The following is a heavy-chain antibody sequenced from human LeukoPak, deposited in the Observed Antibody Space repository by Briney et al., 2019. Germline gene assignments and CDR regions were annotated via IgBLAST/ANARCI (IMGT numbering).Heavy chain of an antibody. D-gene: IGHD6-13*01. CDR2: ISASSTII. Sequence: GGSLRLSCVGSGFTFSGNSMNWVRQAPGRGLEWVSHISASSTIIYYADSVKGRVTISRDNAKNSVFLQMNRLRVEDTAVYYCTTSRHSSSWYYNDYWGPGILVTVS. J-gene: IGHJ4*02. V-gene: IGHV3-48*01. CDR3: TTSRHSSSWYYNDY. CDR1: GFTFSGNS.